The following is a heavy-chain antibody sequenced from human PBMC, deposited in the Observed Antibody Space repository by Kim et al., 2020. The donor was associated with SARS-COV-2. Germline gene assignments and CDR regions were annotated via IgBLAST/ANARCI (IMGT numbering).Heavy chain of an antibody. V-gene: IGHV1-58*01. CDR2: NT. Sequence: NTNYAQKFQERVTITRDMSTSTAYMELSSLRSEDTAVYYCAARALPHDYWGQGTLVTVSS. J-gene: IGHJ4*02. CDR3: AARALPHDY.